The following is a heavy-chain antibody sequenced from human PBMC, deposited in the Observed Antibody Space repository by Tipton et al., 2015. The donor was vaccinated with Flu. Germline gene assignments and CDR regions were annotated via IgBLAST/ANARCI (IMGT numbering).Heavy chain of an antibody. CDR3: ACGERFDNWLDP. CDR2: VNSNSGAT. Sequence: QLVQSGAEVKKPGASVRVSCKTSGYTGTGYYIHWVRRAPGQGLEWMGRVNSNSGATKYAEKFQGRVSMTRDTSITTAYMELSSLTSDDTAVYYCACGERFDNWLDPWGQGTLVTVSS. J-gene: IGHJ5*02. V-gene: IGHV1-2*06. CDR1: GYTGTGYY. D-gene: IGHD1-1*01.